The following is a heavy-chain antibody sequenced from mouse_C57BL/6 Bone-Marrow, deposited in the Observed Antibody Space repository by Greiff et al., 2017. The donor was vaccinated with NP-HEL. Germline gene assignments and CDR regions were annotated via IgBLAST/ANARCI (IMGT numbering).Heavy chain of an antibody. V-gene: IGHV5-6*01. D-gene: IGHD2-4*01. CDR1: GFTFSSYG. J-gene: IGHJ4*01. CDR2: ISSGGSYT. CDR3: ARQEGVYYDYDEGYYYAMDY. Sequence: EVKVVESGGDLVKPGGSLKLSCAASGFTFSSYGMSWVRPTPDKRLEWVATISSGGSYTYYPDSVKGRFTISRDNAKNTLYLQMSSLKSEDTAMYYWARQEGVYYDYDEGYYYAMDYWGQGTSVTVSS.